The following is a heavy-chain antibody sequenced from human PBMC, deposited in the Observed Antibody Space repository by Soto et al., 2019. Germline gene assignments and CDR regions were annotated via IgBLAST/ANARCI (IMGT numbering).Heavy chain of an antibody. CDR1: GFTFSSYS. J-gene: IGHJ3*02. D-gene: IGHD3-10*01. CDR2: ISSSSSYI. CDR3: ASGGLGDGSGSYGAFDI. Sequence: EVQLVESGGGLVKPGGSLRLSCAASGFTFSSYSMNWVRQAPGKGLEWVSSISSSSSYIYYADSVKGRFTISRDNAKNSLYLQMNSLRAEDTAVYYCASGGLGDGSGSYGAFDIWGQGTMVTVSS. V-gene: IGHV3-21*01.